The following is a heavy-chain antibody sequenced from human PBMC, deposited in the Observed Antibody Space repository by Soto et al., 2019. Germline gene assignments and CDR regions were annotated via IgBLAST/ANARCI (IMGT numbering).Heavy chain of an antibody. CDR3: AKDEALGYCSGGSCYWGWFDP. CDR1: GFTFDDYA. Sequence: EVQLVESGGGLVQPGRSLRLSCAASGFTFDDYAMHWVRQAPGKGLEWVSGISWNSGSIGYADSVKGRFTISRDNAKNSLYLQMNSLRAEDTALYYRAKDEALGYCSGGSCYWGWFDPWGQGTLVTVSS. CDR2: ISWNSGSI. D-gene: IGHD2-15*01. V-gene: IGHV3-9*01. J-gene: IGHJ5*02.